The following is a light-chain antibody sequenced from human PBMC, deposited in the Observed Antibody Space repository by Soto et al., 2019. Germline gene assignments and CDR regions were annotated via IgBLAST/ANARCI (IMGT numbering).Light chain of an antibody. J-gene: IGLJ2*01. V-gene: IGLV2-23*02. Sequence: QSSLTQPSPVSGSPGQSISLSCPGNSSDVGSYNLVSWYQQHPGKAPKLMIYEVSKRPSGVSNRFSGSKSGNTASLTISGLQAEDEADYYCCSYAGSSTLVFGGGTKVTVL. CDR3: CSYAGSSTLV. CDR2: EVS. CDR1: SSDVGSYNL.